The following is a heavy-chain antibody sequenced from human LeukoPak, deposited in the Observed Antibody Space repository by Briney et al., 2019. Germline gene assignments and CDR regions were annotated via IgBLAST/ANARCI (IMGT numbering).Heavy chain of an antibody. J-gene: IGHJ4*02. CDR3: ARVPIQLWLPYYFDY. D-gene: IGHD5-18*01. CDR2: VYNSGDT. CDR1: GGSTSSDY. Sequence: SETLSLTCTVSGGSTSSDYWSWIRQSPGKGLEWVGYVYNSGDTGKNPSLKSRVTILLDTSKNQCSLKLTSVSAADTAVYYCARVPIQLWLPYYFDYWGQGTLVTVSS. V-gene: IGHV4-59*08.